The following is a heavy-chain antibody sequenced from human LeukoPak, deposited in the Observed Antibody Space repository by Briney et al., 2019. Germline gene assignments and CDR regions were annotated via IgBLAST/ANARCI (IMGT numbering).Heavy chain of an antibody. D-gene: IGHD3-10*01. CDR3: ARNKGRYGSGRVHFDP. CDR1: GGSISSYY. V-gene: IGHV4-59*08. Sequence: SETLSLTCTVSGGSISSYYWSWIRQPPGKALEWIGYIYYSGSTNYNPSLKSRVTISVDTSKNQLSLKLSSVTAADTAVYYCARNKGRYGSGRVHFDPWGQGTLVTVSS. J-gene: IGHJ5*02. CDR2: IYYSGST.